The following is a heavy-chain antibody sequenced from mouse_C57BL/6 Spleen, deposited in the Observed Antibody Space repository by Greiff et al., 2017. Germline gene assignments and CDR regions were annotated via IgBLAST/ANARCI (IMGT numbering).Heavy chain of an antibody. V-gene: IGHV1-22*01. Sequence: EVQLQQSGPELVKPGASVKMSCKASGYTFTDYNMHWVKQSPGKSLEWIGYINPNNGGTSYNQKFKGNATLTVNKSSSTAYMELRSLTSEDSAVYYCARGWLRAMDYWGQGTSVTVSS. CDR2: INPNNGGT. CDR3: ARGWLRAMDY. J-gene: IGHJ4*01. D-gene: IGHD2-2*01. CDR1: GYTFTDYN.